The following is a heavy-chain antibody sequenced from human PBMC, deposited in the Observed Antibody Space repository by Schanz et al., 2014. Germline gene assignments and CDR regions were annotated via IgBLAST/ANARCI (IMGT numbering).Heavy chain of an antibody. CDR1: GATFNSYA. CDR3: ARIIDGDYLY. J-gene: IGHJ4*02. Sequence: QVRLVQSGAEVKKPGSSVKVSCKSSGATFNSYAFGWVRQAPGQGFEWVGSIIPPLRQTRYAQKFEERVIITADTSKTTVYMDLASLTSDDTAVYFCARIIDGDYLYWGQGTLVTVSS. CDR2: IIPPLRQT. D-gene: IGHD4-17*01. V-gene: IGHV1-69*04.